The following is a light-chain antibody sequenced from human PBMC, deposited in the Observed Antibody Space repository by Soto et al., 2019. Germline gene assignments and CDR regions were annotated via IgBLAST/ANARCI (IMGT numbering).Light chain of an antibody. J-gene: IGLJ1*01. Sequence: QSALTETASVYGSPGQSSTFSCTGTSSDIGVYNYVSWYQQHPGKAPKLMIYEVNNRPSGVSNRFSGSKSGNTASLTISGLQAEDEADYYCSSYTTSNTYVFGTGTKVTVL. V-gene: IGLV2-14*01. CDR3: SSYTTSNTYV. CDR2: EVN. CDR1: SSDIGVYNY.